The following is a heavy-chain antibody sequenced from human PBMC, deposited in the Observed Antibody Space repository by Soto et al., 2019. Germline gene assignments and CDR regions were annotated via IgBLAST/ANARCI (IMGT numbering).Heavy chain of an antibody. D-gene: IGHD5-18*01. J-gene: IGHJ4*02. CDR1: GGTFSTYA. V-gene: IGHV1-69*06. Sequence: ASVKVSCKASGGTFSTYAISWVRQAPGQGLEWMGGIIPIYDSPNYAQKFQGRVTITADKSTSTAYMELSSLRSEDTAVYYCARSMDTKMVPDHWGQGKLVTVSS. CDR3: ARSMDTKMVPDH. CDR2: IIPIYDSP.